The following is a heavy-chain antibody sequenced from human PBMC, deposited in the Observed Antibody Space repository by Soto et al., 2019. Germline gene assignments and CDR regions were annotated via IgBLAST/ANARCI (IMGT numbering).Heavy chain of an antibody. Sequence: EVQLVESGGGLVKPGGSLRLSCEDSGFTFSSYTMNWVRRAPGKGLEWVSSISSRSTNTHYADSVRGRFTISSDNAKRSLYLQRNSRGAEDTAVCYCARGPIYYFDSWGQGTLVTVPS. D-gene: IGHD2-21*01. CDR3: ARGPIYYFDS. CDR1: GFTFSSYT. V-gene: IGHV3-21*02. J-gene: IGHJ4*02. CDR2: ISSRSTNT.